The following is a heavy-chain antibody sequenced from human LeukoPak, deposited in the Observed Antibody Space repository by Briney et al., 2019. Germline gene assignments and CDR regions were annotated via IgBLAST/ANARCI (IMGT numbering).Heavy chain of an antibody. CDR2: IRFDGSNK. D-gene: IGHD3-10*02. J-gene: IGHJ3*01. CDR3: AELGITMIGGV. V-gene: IGHV3-30*02. CDR1: GFTFSNYG. Sequence: GGSLGLSCAASGFTFSNYGVHWVRQAPGKGLEWVSFIRFDGSNKYYADSVKGRFTISRDSSKNTLYLQMNSLRAEDTAVYYCAELGITMIGGVWGQGTMVTVSS.